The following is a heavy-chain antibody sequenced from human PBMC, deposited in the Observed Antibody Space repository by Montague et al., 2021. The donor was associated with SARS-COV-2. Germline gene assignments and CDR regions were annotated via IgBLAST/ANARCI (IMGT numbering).Heavy chain of an antibody. J-gene: IGHJ5*02. CDR3: ARPLNLYYYGSGSYSSWFDP. D-gene: IGHD3-10*01. V-gene: IGHV4-39*01. CDR2: IYSSGST. CDR1: GDSISSSSYY. Sequence: SETLSLTCTVSGDSISSSSYYWGWIRQPPGKGLEWIGSIYSSGSTYYNPSPKSRVTISVDTSKNQFSLKLSSVTAADTAVYYCARPLNLYYYGSGSYSSWFDPWGQGTLVTVSS.